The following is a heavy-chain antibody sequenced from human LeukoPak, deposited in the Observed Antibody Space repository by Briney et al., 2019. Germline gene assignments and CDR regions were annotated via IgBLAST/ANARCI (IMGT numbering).Heavy chain of an antibody. J-gene: IGHJ1*01. CDR3: AKDIAPGEAAAGTGYFQH. CDR2: ISWDGGST. CDR1: GFTFDDYT. V-gene: IGHV3-43*01. Sequence: GGSLRLSCAASGFTFDDYTMHWVRQAPGKGLEWVSLISWDGGSTYYADSVKGRFTNSRDNSKNSLYLQMNSLRTEDTALYYCAKDIAPGEAAAGTGYFQHWGQGTLVTVSS. D-gene: IGHD6-13*01.